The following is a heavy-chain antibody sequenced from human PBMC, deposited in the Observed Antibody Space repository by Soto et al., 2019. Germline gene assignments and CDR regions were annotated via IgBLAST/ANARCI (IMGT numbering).Heavy chain of an antibody. V-gene: IGHV4-34*01. CDR2: IDHSGTA. D-gene: IGHD6-13*01. CDR1: GGSFSGYY. CDR3: ARIGSWHGLFDS. J-gene: IGHJ4*02. Sequence: SETLSLTCAVYGGSFSGYYWSWIRQPPGKGLEYIGEIDHSGTANYNPSLESRVTISVDTSSNRFSLTLNSVTAADAAVYYCARIGSWHGLFDSWGQGILVTV.